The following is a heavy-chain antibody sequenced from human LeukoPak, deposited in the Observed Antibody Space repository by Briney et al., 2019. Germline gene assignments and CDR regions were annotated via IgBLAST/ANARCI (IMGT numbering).Heavy chain of an antibody. D-gene: IGHD3-22*01. CDR2: ISGSGGST. Sequence: GGSLRLFCAASGFTFSDSGMHWVRQASGKRLEWVSAISGSGGSTYYADSVEGRFTISRDHSKHTLYLQMNSLRAEHLAVYYCAKVPRPQYHCDSSLYYMDVWGKETTVTISS. CDR3: AKVPRPQYHCDSSLYYMDV. V-gene: IGHV3-23*01. J-gene: IGHJ6*03. CDR1: GFTFSDSG.